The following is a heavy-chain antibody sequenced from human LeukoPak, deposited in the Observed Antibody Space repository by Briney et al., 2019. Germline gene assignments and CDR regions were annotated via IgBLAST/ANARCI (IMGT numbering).Heavy chain of an antibody. CDR2: IKRDGDEK. CDR1: GFTFSSYW. D-gene: IGHD3-16*01. CDR3: ARIIHVDYTPLYYFDH. V-gene: IGHV3-7*01. Sequence: PGGSLRLSCAASGFTFSSYWMSWVRLTPGKGLEWVANIKRDGDEKYSVDSVKGRFTIFRDNAKNSLYLQMNSLKAEDTAVYYCARIIHVDYTPLYYFDHWGQGTLVTVSS. J-gene: IGHJ4*02.